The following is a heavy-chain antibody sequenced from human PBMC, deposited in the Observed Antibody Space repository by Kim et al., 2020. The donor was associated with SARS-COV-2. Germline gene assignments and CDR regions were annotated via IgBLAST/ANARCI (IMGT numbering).Heavy chain of an antibody. CDR1: GFTFSSYD. V-gene: IGHV3-13*01. Sequence: GGSLRLSRAASGFTFSSYDMHWVRQATGKGLEWVSAIGTAGDTYYPGSVKGRFTISRENAKNSLYLQMNSLRAGDTAVYYCARGVRYCDSSGYYYVGPYFVLWGRGTLVTVFS. CDR2: IGTAGDT. D-gene: IGHD3-22*01. J-gene: IGHJ2*01. CDR3: ARGVRYCDSSGYYYVGPYFVL.